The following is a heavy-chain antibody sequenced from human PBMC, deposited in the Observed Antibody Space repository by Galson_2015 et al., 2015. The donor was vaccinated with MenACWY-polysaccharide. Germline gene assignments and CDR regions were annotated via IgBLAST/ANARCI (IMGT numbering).Heavy chain of an antibody. V-gene: IGHV3-23*01. D-gene: IGHD3-10*01. CDR2: VSASGGST. Sequence: SLRLSCAASGFTFSSYAMSWVRQAPGKGLEWVSGVSASGGSTVYTDSAKGRFTMSRGNSKRSLYLQLNSLRAEDTAVYYCAKEKVPGGYAYSWGIFDIWGRGTMVTVSS. J-gene: IGHJ3*02. CDR3: AKEKVPGGYAYSWGIFDI. CDR1: GFTFSSYA.